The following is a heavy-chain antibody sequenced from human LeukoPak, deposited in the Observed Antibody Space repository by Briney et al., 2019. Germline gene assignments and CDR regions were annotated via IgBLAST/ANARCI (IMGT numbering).Heavy chain of an antibody. CDR2: IKQDGSEK. D-gene: IGHD3-22*01. Sequence: GESLRLSCAASGFTFSRYWMSWVRQVPRKGLEWVANIKQDGSEKYYVDSVKGRFTISRDNAKNSLYLQMNSLRAEDTAVYYCARDKGDYDTSGSLFVFGGQGTLVTVSS. CDR1: GFTFSRYW. J-gene: IGHJ4*02. V-gene: IGHV3-7*03. CDR3: ARDKGDYDTSGSLFVF.